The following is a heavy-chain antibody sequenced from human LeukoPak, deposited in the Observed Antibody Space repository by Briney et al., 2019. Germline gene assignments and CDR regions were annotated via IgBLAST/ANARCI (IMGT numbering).Heavy chain of an antibody. D-gene: IGHD3-22*01. CDR2: INHSGST. J-gene: IGHJ4*02. CDR1: GGSFSGYY. V-gene: IGHV4-34*01. Sequence: SETLSLTCAVYGGSFSGYYWGWIRQPPGKGLEWIGEINHSGSTNYNPSLKSRVTISVGTSQNQLSLKLSSVTAADTAVYYCARGVTYYYDSSGYYPFRHFDYWGQGTLDTVSS. CDR3: ARGVTYYYDSSGYYPFRHFDY.